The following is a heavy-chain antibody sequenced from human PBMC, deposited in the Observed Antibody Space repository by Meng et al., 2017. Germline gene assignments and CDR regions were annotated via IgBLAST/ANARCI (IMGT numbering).Heavy chain of an antibody. CDR1: GFTFRNYW. Sequence: EVRVVEAGGGLVPSGGSLGLSCTACGFTFRNYWMHWVRQAPGKGLVWVSRIKPDGTMTVYADSVKGRFTISRDNAKNTLYLQMNSLRSDDTAVYYCARSDWFDPWGQGTLVTVSS. V-gene: IGHV3-74*01. CDR2: IKPDGTMT. J-gene: IGHJ5*02. CDR3: ARSDWFDP.